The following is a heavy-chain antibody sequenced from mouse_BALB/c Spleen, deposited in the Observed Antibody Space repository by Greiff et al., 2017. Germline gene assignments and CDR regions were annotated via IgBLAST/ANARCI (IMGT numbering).Heavy chain of an antibody. CDR2: IYYSGTI. V-gene: IGHV3-5*02. CDR1: GISITTGNYR. J-gene: IGHJ4*01. CDR3: ARERTLYAMDY. Sequence: EVKLQESGPGLVKPSQTVSLTCTVTGISITTGNYRWSWIRQFPGNKLEWIGYIYYSGTITYNPSLTSRTTITRDTSKNQFFLEMNSLTAEDTATYYCARERTLYAMDYWGQGTSVTVSS.